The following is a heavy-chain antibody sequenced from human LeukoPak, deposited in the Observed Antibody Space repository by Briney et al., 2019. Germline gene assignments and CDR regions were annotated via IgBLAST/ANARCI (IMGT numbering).Heavy chain of an antibody. CDR1: GFTFDDYG. V-gene: IGHV3-20*04. CDR2: INWNGGST. Sequence: GGSLRLSCAGSGFTFDDYGMSWVRQATGKGLEWVAGINWNGGSTGYADSVKGRFTISRDNAKNSLYLQMNSLRAEDTAVYYCARDPGIAAAGMYMDVWGKGTTVTVSS. J-gene: IGHJ6*03. CDR3: ARDPGIAAAGMYMDV. D-gene: IGHD6-13*01.